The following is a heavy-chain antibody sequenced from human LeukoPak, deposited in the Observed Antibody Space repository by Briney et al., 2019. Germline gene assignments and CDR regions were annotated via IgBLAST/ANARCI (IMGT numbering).Heavy chain of an antibody. J-gene: IGHJ6*03. CDR1: GYTFTGYY. CDR2: INPNSGGT. D-gene: IGHD2-2*01. CDR3: AKAAVVVPAAIDHYYYYYYMDV. V-gene: IGHV1-2*02. Sequence: ASVKVSCKASGYTFTGYYMHWVRQAPGQGLEWMGWINPNSGGTNYAQKLQGRVTMTRHTSISTAYMELSRLRSDDTAVYYCAKAAVVVPAAIDHYYYYYYMDVWGKGTTVTVSS.